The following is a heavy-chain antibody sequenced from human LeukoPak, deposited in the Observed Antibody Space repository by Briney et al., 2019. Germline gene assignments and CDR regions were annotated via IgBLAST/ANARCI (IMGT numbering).Heavy chain of an antibody. CDR1: GFTFSSYS. V-gene: IGHV3-21*01. J-gene: IGHJ4*02. Sequence: GGSLGLSCAASGFTFSSYSVNWVRQAPGKGLEWVSSISSSSSYIYYADSVKGRFTISRDNAKNSLYLQMNSLRAEDTAVYYCARDSFETDIDYWGQGTLVTVSS. D-gene: IGHD1-14*01. CDR2: ISSSSSYI. CDR3: ARDSFETDIDY.